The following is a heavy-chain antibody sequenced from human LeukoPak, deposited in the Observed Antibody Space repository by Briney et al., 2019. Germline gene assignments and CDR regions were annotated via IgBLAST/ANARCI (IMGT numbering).Heavy chain of an antibody. CDR2: IKQDGSER. Sequence: GGSLRLSCAASGFTFSRFWMSWVRQAPGKGLEWVANIKQDGSERYYVDSVKGRFTISRDNAKNSLYLQMNSLRAEDTAVYYCARDFHRRYYDSSGYNAFDIWGQGTMVTVSS. D-gene: IGHD3-22*01. J-gene: IGHJ3*02. V-gene: IGHV3-7*01. CDR1: GFTFSRFW. CDR3: ARDFHRRYYDSSGYNAFDI.